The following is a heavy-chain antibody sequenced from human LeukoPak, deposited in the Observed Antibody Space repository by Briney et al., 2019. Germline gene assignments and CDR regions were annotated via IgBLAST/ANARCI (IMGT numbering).Heavy chain of an antibody. Sequence: SGGSLRLSCAASGFTFSSYGMHWVRQAPGKGLEWVSGISWNSGSIGYADSVKGRFTISRDNAKNSLYLQMNSLRAEDMALYYCAKGMFVVVVPAAMDYWGQGTLVTVSS. CDR1: GFTFSSYG. CDR3: AKGMFVVVVPAAMDY. CDR2: ISWNSGSI. D-gene: IGHD2-2*01. J-gene: IGHJ4*02. V-gene: IGHV3-9*03.